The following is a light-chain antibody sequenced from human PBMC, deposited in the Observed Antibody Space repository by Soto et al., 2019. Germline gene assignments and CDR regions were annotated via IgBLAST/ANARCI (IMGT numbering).Light chain of an antibody. V-gene: IGKV3-20*01. CDR3: QQYAGSPST. CDR2: GAS. CDR1: QSVSNSY. Sequence: EIVLTQSPGTLSLSPGERATLSCRASQSVSNSYLAWYQQNPGQGPRLLIYGASSRATGITDRFSGSGSGTDFTVTISRLEPEDFAVYYCQQYAGSPSTFGQGTKVEI. J-gene: IGKJ1*01.